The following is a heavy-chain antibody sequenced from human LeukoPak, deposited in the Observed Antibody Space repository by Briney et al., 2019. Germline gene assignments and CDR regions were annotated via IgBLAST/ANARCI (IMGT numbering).Heavy chain of an antibody. Sequence: SETLSLTCTVSGGSISSYYWSWIRQPPGKGLEWIGYIYYSGSTNYNPSLKSRVTISVDTSKNQFSLKLSSVTAADTAVYYCARVYYYDSSGYEPAFDYWGQGTLVTVSS. CDR1: GGSISSYY. CDR3: ARVYYYDSSGYEPAFDY. D-gene: IGHD3-22*01. CDR2: IYYSGST. J-gene: IGHJ4*02. V-gene: IGHV4-59*01.